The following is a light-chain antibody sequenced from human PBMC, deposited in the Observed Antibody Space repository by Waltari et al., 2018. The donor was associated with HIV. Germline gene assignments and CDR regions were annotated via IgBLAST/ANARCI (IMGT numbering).Light chain of an antibody. CDR1: QSVSSSY. CDR3: QHYGSSLLT. V-gene: IGKV3-20*01. CDR2: GAS. J-gene: IGKJ4*01. Sequence: EFVLTQSPGTLSLSPGERAALSCRASQSVSSSYLAWYQQKPGQAPRLLIYGASSRATGIPDRFSGSGSGTDFTLTINTLAPEDFAVYFCQHYGSSLLTFGGGTKVEI.